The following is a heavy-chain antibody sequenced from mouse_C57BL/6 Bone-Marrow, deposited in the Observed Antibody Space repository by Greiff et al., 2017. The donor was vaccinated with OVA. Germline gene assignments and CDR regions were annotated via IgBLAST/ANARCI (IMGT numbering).Heavy chain of an antibody. V-gene: IGHV2-5*01. D-gene: IGHD1-1*01. Sequence: QVQLKESGPGLVQPSQSLSITCTVSGFSLTSYGVHWVRQSPGKGLEWLGVIWRGGSTDYNAAFMSRLSITKDNSKSQVFFKMNSLQADDTAIYYCAKRGKNYYGSSNLYYAMDYWGQGTSVTVSS. CDR2: IWRGGST. CDR3: AKRGKNYYGSSNLYYAMDY. J-gene: IGHJ4*01. CDR1: GFSLTSYG.